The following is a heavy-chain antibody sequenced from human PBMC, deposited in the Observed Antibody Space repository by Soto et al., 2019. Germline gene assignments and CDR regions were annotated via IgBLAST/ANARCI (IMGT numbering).Heavy chain of an antibody. CDR2: ISDSGDGT. CDR3: ASDLSGGGTKTCSAP. J-gene: IGHJ5*02. CDR1: GFSFNTSA. D-gene: IGHD2-15*01. Sequence: GGSLRLSCAAAGFSFNTSAMSWVRQAPGKGLEWVSDISDSGDGTSYADSVKGRFTISRDNSKNTLYLQMDSLRAGDTAVYYRASDLSGGGTKTCSAPGGQGTRVPVSS. V-gene: IGHV3-23*01.